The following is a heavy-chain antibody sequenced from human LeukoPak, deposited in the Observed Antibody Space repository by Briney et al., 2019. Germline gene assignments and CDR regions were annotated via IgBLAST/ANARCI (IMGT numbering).Heavy chain of an antibody. CDR1: GFPFSSYI. D-gene: IGHD3-22*01. V-gene: IGHV3-21*01. CDR3: ARDNLFYFESSDALDI. Sequence: GGSLRLSCAASGFPFSSYIMNWVRQAPGKGLEWVSSISGNTNDIYYADSVKGRFTISRDNGKNSLYLQMNSLRAEDTAVYYRARDNLFYFESSDALDIWGPGTMVIVSS. CDR2: ISGNTNDI. J-gene: IGHJ3*02.